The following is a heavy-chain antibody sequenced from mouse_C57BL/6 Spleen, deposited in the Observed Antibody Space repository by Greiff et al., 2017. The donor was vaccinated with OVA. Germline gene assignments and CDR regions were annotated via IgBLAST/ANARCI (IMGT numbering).Heavy chain of an antibody. D-gene: IGHD1-1*01. CDR1: GYTFTSYW. CDR3: ARIRDYYGSSPH. J-gene: IGHJ3*01. V-gene: IGHV1-50*01. Sequence: QVQLKQPGAELVKPGASVKLSCKASGYTFTSYWMQWVKQRPGQGLEWIGELDPSDSYTNYNQKFKGKATLTVDTASITAYMQLSSLTSEDPAVYYWARIRDYYGSSPHWGQGTLGTVSA. CDR2: LDPSDSYT.